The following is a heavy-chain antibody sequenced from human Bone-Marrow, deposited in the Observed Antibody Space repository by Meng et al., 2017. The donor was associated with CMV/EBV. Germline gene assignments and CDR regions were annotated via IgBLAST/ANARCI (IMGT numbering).Heavy chain of an antibody. CDR2: ISAYNGNT. J-gene: IGHJ6*02. V-gene: IGHV1-18*01. D-gene: IGHD2-21*01. CDR1: GYTFTSYG. CDR3: ARVDTPTYCGGDCYSEMDV. Sequence: ASVKVSCKASGYTFTSYGISWVRQAPGQGLEWMGWISAYNGNTNYAQKLQGRVTMTTDTSTSTAYMELRSLRSDDTAVYYCARVDTPTYCGGDCYSEMDVWGQGTKVTVSS.